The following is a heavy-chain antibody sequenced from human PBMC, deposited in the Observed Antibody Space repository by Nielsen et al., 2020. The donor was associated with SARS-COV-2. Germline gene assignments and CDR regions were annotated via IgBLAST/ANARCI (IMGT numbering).Heavy chain of an antibody. CDR3: ARSSSERGYCSGGSCYRLKY. Sequence: ASVKVSCKASGYTFTGYYMHWVRQAPGQGLEWMGWINPNSGGTNYAQKFQGRVTMTRDTSISTAYMELRSLRSDDTAVYYCARSSSERGYCSGGSCYRLKYWGQGTLVTVSS. CDR2: INPNSGGT. V-gene: IGHV1-2*02. J-gene: IGHJ4*02. D-gene: IGHD2-15*01. CDR1: GYTFTGYY.